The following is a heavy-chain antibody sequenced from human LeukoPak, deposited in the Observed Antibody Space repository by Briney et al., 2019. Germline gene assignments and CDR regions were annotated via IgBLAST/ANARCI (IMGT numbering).Heavy chain of an antibody. CDR2: IYHSGST. J-gene: IGHJ4*02. Sequence: SETLSLTCTVSGYSISSGYYWGWIRQPPGKGLEWIGSIYHSGSTYYNPSLKSRVTISVDTSKNQFSLKLSFVTAADTAVYYCARVVRIAAAGSRGYYFDYWGQGTLVTVSS. CDR3: ARVVRIAAAGSRGYYFDY. CDR1: GYSISSGYY. V-gene: IGHV4-38-2*02. D-gene: IGHD6-13*01.